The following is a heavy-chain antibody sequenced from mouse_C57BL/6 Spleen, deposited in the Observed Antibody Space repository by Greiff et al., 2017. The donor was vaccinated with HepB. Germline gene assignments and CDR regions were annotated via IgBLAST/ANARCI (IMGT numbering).Heavy chain of an antibody. CDR2: ISDGGSYT. D-gene: IGHD1-1*01. V-gene: IGHV5-4*01. Sequence: DVMLVESGGGLVKPGGSLKLSCAASGFTFSSYAMSWVRQTPEKRLEWVATISDGGSYTYYPDNVKGRFTISRDNAKNNLYLQMSHLKSEDTAMYYCARDPHYYGSSPFDYWGQGTTLTVSS. CDR1: GFTFSSYA. CDR3: ARDPHYYGSSPFDY. J-gene: IGHJ2*01.